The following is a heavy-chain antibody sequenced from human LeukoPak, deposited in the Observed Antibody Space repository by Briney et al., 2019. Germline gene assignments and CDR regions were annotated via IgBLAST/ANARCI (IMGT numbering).Heavy chain of an antibody. CDR3: AKDAGIVVVPAAIDY. V-gene: IGHV3-23*01. Sequence: GGSLRLSCVASGFTFSSYAMSWVRQAPGKGLEWVSAISGSGGSTYYADSVKGRFTISRDNSKNTLYLQMNSLRAEDTAVYYCAKDAGIVVVPAAIDYWGQGTLVTVSS. J-gene: IGHJ4*02. CDR1: GFTFSSYA. D-gene: IGHD2-2*01. CDR2: ISGSGGST.